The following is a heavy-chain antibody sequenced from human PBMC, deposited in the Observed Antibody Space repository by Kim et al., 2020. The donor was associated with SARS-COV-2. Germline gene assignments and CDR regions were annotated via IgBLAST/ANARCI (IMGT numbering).Heavy chain of an antibody. CDR1: GFTVSSNY. CDR3: ARDVGGYGSGWAHFDY. Sequence: GGSLRLSCAASGFTVSSNYMSWVRQAPGKGLEWVSVIYSGGSTYYADSVKGRFTISRDNSKNTLYLQMNSLRAEDTAVYYCARDVGGYGSGWAHFDYWGQGTLVTVSS. J-gene: IGHJ4*02. D-gene: IGHD6-19*01. V-gene: IGHV3-53*01. CDR2: IYSGGST.